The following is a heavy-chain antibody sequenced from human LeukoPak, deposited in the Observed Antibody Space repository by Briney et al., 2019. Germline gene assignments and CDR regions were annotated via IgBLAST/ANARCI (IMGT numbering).Heavy chain of an antibody. J-gene: IGHJ4*02. CDR2: IHNSGST. Sequence: PSETLSLTCTVSGGSIISYYWSWIRQSPGKALEWIGHIHNSGSTSYNPSLKSLVTISVDTSKNQRSLKLSSVTAADTALYYCARNPPGDYYFDYWGQRTLVTVSS. CDR3: ARNPPGDYYFDY. D-gene: IGHD2-21*02. CDR1: GGSIISYY. V-gene: IGHV4-59*01.